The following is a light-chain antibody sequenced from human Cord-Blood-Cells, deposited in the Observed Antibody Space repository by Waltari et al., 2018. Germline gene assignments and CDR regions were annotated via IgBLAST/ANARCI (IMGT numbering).Light chain of an antibody. Sequence: QSALTQPRSVSGSPGQSVTISCTGTSSDVGGYNYVSWYQQHPGKAPKRMIYDVSKRPSGVPDRFSGSKSGNTASLTISGLQAEEEADYYCCSYAGSYTWVFGGGTKLTVL. CDR3: CSYAGSYTWV. V-gene: IGLV2-11*01. CDR2: DVS. J-gene: IGLJ3*02. CDR1: SSDVGGYNY.